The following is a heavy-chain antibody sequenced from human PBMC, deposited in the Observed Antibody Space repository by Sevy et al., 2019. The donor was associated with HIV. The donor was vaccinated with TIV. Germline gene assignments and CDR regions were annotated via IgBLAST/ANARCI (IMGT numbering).Heavy chain of an antibody. Sequence: SQTLSLTCAVYGGSFSGYYWSWIRQPPGKGLEWIGEINHSGSTNYNPSLKSRVTISVDTSKNQFSLKLSSVTAADTAVYYCARGSKTYYDFWRGYYTLFDYWGQGTLVTVSS. CDR1: GGSFSGYY. V-gene: IGHV4-34*01. D-gene: IGHD3-3*01. CDR2: INHSGST. J-gene: IGHJ4*02. CDR3: ARGSKTYYDFWRGYYTLFDY.